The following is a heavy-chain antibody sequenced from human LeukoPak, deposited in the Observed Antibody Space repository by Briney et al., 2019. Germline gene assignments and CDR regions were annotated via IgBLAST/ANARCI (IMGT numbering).Heavy chain of an antibody. CDR1: GFTFSSYG. CDR3: AKDQVAAANLDY. Sequence: GGSLRLSCAASGFTFSSYGMHWVRQAPGKGLEWVAFIRYDGSNKYYADSVKGRFTISRDNSKNTLHLQMNSLRAEDTAVYYCAKDQVAAANLDYWGQGTLVTVSS. J-gene: IGHJ4*02. CDR2: IRYDGSNK. D-gene: IGHD6-13*01. V-gene: IGHV3-30*02.